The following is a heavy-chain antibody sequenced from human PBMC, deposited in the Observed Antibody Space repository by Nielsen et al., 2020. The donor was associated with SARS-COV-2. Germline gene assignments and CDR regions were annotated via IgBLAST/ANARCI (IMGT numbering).Heavy chain of an antibody. J-gene: IGHJ6*02. Sequence: SETLSLTCSVSGGSIESYEHYWSWIRQSPGRGLEWIGYIYYSGNTYYNPSLKSRVTISVDTSRNQFSLRLDSVTAADTAQYYCARDRQGYMYYWGMDIWGQGTTVTVSS. V-gene: IGHV4-30-4*01. CDR2: IYYSGNT. D-gene: IGHD2-8*01. CDR1: GGSIESYEHY. CDR3: ARDRQGYMYYWGMDI.